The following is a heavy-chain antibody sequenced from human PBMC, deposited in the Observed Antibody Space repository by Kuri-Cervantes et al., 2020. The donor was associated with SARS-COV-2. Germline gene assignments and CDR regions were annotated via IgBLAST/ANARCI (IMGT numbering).Heavy chain of an antibody. V-gene: IGHV1-3*01. Sequence: ASVKVSCKASGYTFTSYAMHWVRQAPGQRLEWMGWINAGNGNTKYSQKFQGRVTITRDTSASTAYMELSSLRSEDTAVYYCARDVFPAYYYDSSGPTPGMWWGQGTLVTVSS. D-gene: IGHD3-22*01. J-gene: IGHJ4*02. CDR2: INAGNGNT. CDR1: GYTFTSYA. CDR3: ARDVFPAYYYDSSGPTPGMW.